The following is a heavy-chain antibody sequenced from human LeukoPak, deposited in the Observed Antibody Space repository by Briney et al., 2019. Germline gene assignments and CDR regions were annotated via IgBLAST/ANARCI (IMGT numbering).Heavy chain of an antibody. Sequence: GGALRLSCAASGFTFSDYYMSWIRQAPGKGLEWVSYISSSGSTIYYADSVKGRFTISRDNAKNTLYLQMNSLRVEDTAVYYCAAVGATRAYFEYWGQGTLVTVSS. CDR3: AAVGATRAYFEY. V-gene: IGHV3-11*04. CDR1: GFTFSDYY. D-gene: IGHD1-26*01. J-gene: IGHJ4*02. CDR2: ISSSGSTI.